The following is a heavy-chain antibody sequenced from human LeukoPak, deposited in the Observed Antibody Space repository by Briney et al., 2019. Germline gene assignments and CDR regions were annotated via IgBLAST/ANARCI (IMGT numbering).Heavy chain of an antibody. D-gene: IGHD3-3*01. J-gene: IGHJ6*03. CDR1: GFTFSSYW. V-gene: IGHV3-74*01. CDR2: INTDGSST. Sequence: PGGSLRLSCAASGFTFSSYWMHWVRQAPGKGLVWVSRINTDGSSTTYADSVKGRFTISRDNAKNTLYLQMNSLRAEDTAVYYCARDDTIFGYYYYMDVWGKGTTVTVSS. CDR3: ARDDTIFGYYYYMDV.